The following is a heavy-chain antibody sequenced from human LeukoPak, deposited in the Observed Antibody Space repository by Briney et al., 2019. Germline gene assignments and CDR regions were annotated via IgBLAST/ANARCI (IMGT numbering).Heavy chain of an antibody. CDR3: ARGEVGATTPLDS. CDR1: GGSISSYY. Sequence: PSETLSLTCTVSGGSISSYYWSWIRQPPGKGLEWIGCIYDSGSTKNNPSLKSRVTISVDTSKKQLSLKLSSVTAADTAVYYCARGEVGATTPLDSWGQGTLVTVS. CDR2: IYDSGST. D-gene: IGHD1-26*01. J-gene: IGHJ4*02. V-gene: IGHV4-59*01.